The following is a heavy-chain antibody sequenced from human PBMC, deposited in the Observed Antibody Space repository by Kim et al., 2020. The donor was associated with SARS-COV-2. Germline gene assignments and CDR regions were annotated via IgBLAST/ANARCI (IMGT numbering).Heavy chain of an antibody. V-gene: IGHV4-34*01. CDR2: INHSGST. CDR1: GGSFSGYY. Sequence: SETLSLTCAVYGGSFSGYYWSWIRQPPGKGLERIGEINHSGSTNYNPSLKSRVTISVDTSKNQFSLKLSSVTAADTAVYYCARRKEKEHTHVLLWFGEPLDYWGQGTLVTVSS. J-gene: IGHJ4*02. D-gene: IGHD3-10*01. CDR3: ARRKEKEHTHVLLWFGEPLDY.